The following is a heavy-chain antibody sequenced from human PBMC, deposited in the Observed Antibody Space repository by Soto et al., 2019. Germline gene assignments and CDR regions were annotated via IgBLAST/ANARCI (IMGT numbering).Heavy chain of an antibody. Sequence: GGSLRLSCTASGFILNDYQMTWIRQPPGRGLDWVSSIRGRYNTTYYADSVKGRFIISRDNTKNAVFLQMSGLRAEDTAVYFCARSGATTSPFNSWGRGTLVTVSS. CDR2: IRGRYNTT. D-gene: IGHD1-26*01. CDR1: GFILNDYQ. CDR3: ARSGATTSPFNS. V-gene: IGHV3-11*01. J-gene: IGHJ4*02.